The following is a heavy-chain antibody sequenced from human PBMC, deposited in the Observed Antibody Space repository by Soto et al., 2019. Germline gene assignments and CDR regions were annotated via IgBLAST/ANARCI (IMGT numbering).Heavy chain of an antibody. D-gene: IGHD2-2*01. CDR3: ARRSPRQLPRNGHAFDI. CDR2: IWYDGSNK. J-gene: IGHJ3*02. V-gene: IGHV3-33*01. Sequence: QVQLVESGGGVVQPGRSLRLSCAASGFTFSSYGMHWVRQAPGKGLEWVAVIWYDGSNKYYADSVKGRFTISRDNSKNTLYLQMNSLRAEDTAVYYCARRSPRQLPRNGHAFDIWGQGKMVTVSS. CDR1: GFTFSSYG.